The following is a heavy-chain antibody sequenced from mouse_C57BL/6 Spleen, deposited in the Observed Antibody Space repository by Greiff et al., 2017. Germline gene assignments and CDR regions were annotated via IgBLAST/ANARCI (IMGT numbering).Heavy chain of an antibody. Sequence: QVQLQQSGAELVRPGASVTLSCKASGYTFTDYEMHWVKQTPVHGLEWIGAIDPETGGTAYNQKFKGKAILTAGKSSSTAYMELRSLTSEDSAVYYCTRYGNQYYYAMDYWGQGTSVTVSS. D-gene: IGHD2-1*01. CDR2: IDPETGGT. CDR3: TRYGNQYYYAMDY. J-gene: IGHJ4*01. V-gene: IGHV1-15*01. CDR1: GYTFTDYE.